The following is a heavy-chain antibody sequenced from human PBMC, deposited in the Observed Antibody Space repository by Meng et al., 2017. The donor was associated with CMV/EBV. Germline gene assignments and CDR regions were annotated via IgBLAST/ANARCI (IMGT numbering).Heavy chain of an antibody. J-gene: IGHJ4*02. CDR3: ARFDSWSDKSFDY. CDR2: IDPTTGGT. D-gene: IGHD3-3*01. Sequence: ASVKVSCKTSRYTFTAYYIHWVRQAPGQGLEWMGWIDPTTGGTNYAERFQYRVNMASDTSITSAFLELSRLRSDDTAVYYCARFDSWSDKSFDYWGQGTLVTVSS. V-gene: IGHV1-2*02. CDR1: RYTFTAYY.